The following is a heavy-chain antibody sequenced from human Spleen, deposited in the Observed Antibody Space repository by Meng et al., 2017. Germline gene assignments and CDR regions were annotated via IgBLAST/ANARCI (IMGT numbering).Heavy chain of an antibody. Sequence: GESLKISCSPSGFSFSDYVIHWVRQTPGKGLEWVALISKDGSNKHFADSVKDRFTMSRDMSKNTLFLEMNNLRAEDTAVYYCAREFHSSGSADTFDIWGQGNVVTVSS. J-gene: IGHJ3*02. D-gene: IGHD3-22*01. CDR2: ISKDGSNK. CDR1: GFSFSDYV. CDR3: AREFHSSGSADTFDI. V-gene: IGHV3-30*04.